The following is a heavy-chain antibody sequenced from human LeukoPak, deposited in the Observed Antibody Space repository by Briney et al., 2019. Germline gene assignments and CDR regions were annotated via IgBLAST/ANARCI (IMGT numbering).Heavy chain of an antibody. D-gene: IGHD3-22*01. Sequence: ASVKVSCKASGCTFTSYYMHWVRQAPGQGLEWMGRINPNSGGTNYAQKFQGRVTMTRDTSISTAYMELSRLRSDDTAVYYCARGYYYDSSGYSPVWGQGTLVTVSS. CDR1: GCTFTSYY. CDR3: ARGYYYDSSGYSPV. CDR2: INPNSGGT. V-gene: IGHV1-2*06. J-gene: IGHJ4*02.